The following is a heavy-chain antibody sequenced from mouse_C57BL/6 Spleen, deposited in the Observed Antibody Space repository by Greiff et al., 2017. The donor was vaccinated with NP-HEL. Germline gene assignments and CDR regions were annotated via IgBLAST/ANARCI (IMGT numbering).Heavy chain of an antibody. CDR3: TRDSSGPYYFDY. D-gene: IGHD3-2*02. CDR1: GFTFSSYA. CDR2: ISSGGDYI. V-gene: IGHV5-9-1*02. Sequence: EVQRVESGEGLVKPGGSLKLSCAASGFTFSSYAMSWVRQTPEKRLEWVAYISSGGDYIYYADTVKGRFTISRDNARNTLYLQMSSLKSEDTAMYYCTRDSSGPYYFDYWGQGTTLTVSS. J-gene: IGHJ2*01.